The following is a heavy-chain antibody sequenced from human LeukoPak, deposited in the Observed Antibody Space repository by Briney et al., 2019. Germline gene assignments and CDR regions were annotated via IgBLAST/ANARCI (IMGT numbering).Heavy chain of an antibody. Sequence: GGSLRLSCAASGFTFSSYAMHWVRQAPGKGLEWVAVISYDGSNKYYADSVKGRFTISRDNPKNTLYLQMNSLRAEDTAVYYCARANTAMVSWGQGTLVTVSS. CDR3: ARANTAMVS. D-gene: IGHD5-18*01. J-gene: IGHJ4*02. CDR2: ISYDGSNK. CDR1: GFTFSSYA. V-gene: IGHV3-30-3*01.